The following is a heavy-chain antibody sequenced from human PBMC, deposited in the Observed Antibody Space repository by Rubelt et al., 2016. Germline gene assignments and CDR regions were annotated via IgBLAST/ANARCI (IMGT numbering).Heavy chain of an antibody. CDR2: IYYSGST. D-gene: IGHD3-3*01. V-gene: IGHV4-59*01. J-gene: IGHJ4*02. Sequence: QVQLQESGPGLVKPSETLSLTCTVSGGSISSYYWSWIRQPPGKGLEWIGYIYYSGSTNYNPSLKSRVTRSVDTSKYQFSLKLSSVTAADTAVDYCAGVPGDFWSGYYYYFDYWGQGTLVTVSS. CDR3: AGVPGDFWSGYYYYFDY. CDR1: GGSISSYY.